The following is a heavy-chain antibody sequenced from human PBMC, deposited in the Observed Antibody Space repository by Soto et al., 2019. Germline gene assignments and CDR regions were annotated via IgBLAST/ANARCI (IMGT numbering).Heavy chain of an antibody. CDR1: GGTFSSYT. J-gene: IGHJ6*03. CDR3: ALGGYSGYDFSYYYYYMDV. Sequence: SVKVSCKASGGTFSSYTISWVRQAPGQGLEWMGRIIPILGIANYAQKFQGRVTITADKSTSTAYMELSSLRSEDTAVYYCALGGYSGYDFSYYYYYMDVWGKGTTVTVSS. D-gene: IGHD5-12*01. V-gene: IGHV1-69*02. CDR2: IIPILGIA.